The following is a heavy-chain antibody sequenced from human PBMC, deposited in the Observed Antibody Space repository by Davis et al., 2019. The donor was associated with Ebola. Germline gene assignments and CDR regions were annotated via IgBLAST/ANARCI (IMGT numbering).Heavy chain of an antibody. CDR1: GFTFSSYA. CDR2: ISGSGGST. D-gene: IGHD6-19*01. J-gene: IGHJ4*02. CDR3: AKVSSGIAVAGLNY. Sequence: GESLKISCAASGFTFSSYAMSWVRQAPGKGLEWVSAISGSGGSTYYADSVKGRFTISRDNSKNTLYLQMNSLRAEDTAVYYCAKVSSGIAVAGLNYWGQGTLVTVSS. V-gene: IGHV3-23*01.